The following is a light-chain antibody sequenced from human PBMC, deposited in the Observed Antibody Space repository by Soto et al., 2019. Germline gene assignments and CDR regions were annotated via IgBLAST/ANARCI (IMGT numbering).Light chain of an antibody. J-gene: IGKJ2*01. Sequence: EIVLTQSPGTLSLSPGERATLSCRASQSISSNYVAWYQQKPGQAPRLLIYGASTRATGIPARFSGSGSGTDFTLTISSLEPEDFAVYYCQQRSNWPPDKYTFGQGTKVDIK. CDR1: QSISSN. CDR2: GAS. CDR3: QQRSNWPPDKYT. V-gene: IGKV3D-20*02.